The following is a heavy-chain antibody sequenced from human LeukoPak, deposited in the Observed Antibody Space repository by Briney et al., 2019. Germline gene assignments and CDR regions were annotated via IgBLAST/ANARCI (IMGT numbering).Heavy chain of an antibody. CDR3: ITPLPYSAQ. V-gene: IGHV3-15*01. J-gene: IGHJ4*02. CDR1: GFTVSSNY. D-gene: IGHD2-21*01. Sequence: GGSLRLSCAASGFTVSSNYMSWVRQAPGKGLEWVGRIKPKTDGETTEYAAPVKDRFSISRDDSKSMMYLQMNSLKTEDTAVYYCITPLPYSAQGGQGTLVTVSS. CDR2: IKPKTDGETT.